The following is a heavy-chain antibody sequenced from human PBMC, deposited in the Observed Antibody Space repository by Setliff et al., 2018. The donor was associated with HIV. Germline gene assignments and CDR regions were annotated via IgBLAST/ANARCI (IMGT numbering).Heavy chain of an antibody. CDR2: VNTGKGDT. Sequence: ASVKVSCKTSGYTFSNYPIHWLRQAPGQRPEWMGWVNTGKGDTKYSQRFQDRLTITTDSSASSVYMELSSLSSDDTAIYYCARDRFTLTSSIFGFWGQGTMVTVSS. D-gene: IGHD3-3*01. V-gene: IGHV1-3*04. J-gene: IGHJ3*01. CDR1: GYTFSNYP. CDR3: ARDRFTLTSSIFGF.